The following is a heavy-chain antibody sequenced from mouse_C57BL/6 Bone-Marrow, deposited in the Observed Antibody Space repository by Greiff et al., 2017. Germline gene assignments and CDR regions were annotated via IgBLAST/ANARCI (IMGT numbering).Heavy chain of an antibody. D-gene: IGHD1-1*01. CDR3: ARNYGSPFDY. J-gene: IGHJ2*01. CDR1: GYTFTSYW. CDR2: IDPSDSYT. V-gene: IGHV1-59*01. Sequence: QVQLQQPGAELVRPGTSVKLSCKASGYTFTSYWMHWVKQRPGPGLEWIGVIDPSDSYTNYNQKFKGKATLTVDTSSSTAYMQLSSLTSEDSAVYYCARNYGSPFDYWGQGTTLTVSS.